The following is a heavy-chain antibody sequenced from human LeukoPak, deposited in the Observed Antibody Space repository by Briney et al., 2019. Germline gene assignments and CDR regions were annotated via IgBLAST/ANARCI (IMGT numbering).Heavy chain of an antibody. J-gene: IGHJ4*02. CDR2: ISGSGGST. CDR3: AKGGYYDSSGYYGY. V-gene: IGHV3-23*01. Sequence: GGSLRLSSAASGFTFSSYAMSWVRQAPGKGLEWVSAISGSGGSTYYADSVKGRFTISRDDSKNTLYLQMNSLRAEDTAVYYCAKGGYYDSSGYYGYWGQGTLVTVSS. D-gene: IGHD3-22*01. CDR1: GFTFSSYA.